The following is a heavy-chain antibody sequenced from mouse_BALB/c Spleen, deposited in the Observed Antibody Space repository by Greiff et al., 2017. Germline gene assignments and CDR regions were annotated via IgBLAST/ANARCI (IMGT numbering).Heavy chain of an antibody. CDR2: INSNGGST. J-gene: IGHJ3*01. CDR1: GFTFSSYG. Sequence: EVKLQESGGGLVQPGGSLKLSCAASGFTFSSYGMSWVRQTPDKRLELVATINSNGGSTYYPDSVKGRFTISRDNAKNTLYLQMSSLKSEDTAMYYCARERDLSWFAYWGQGTLVTVSA. CDR3: ARERDLSWFAY. D-gene: IGHD2-3*01. V-gene: IGHV5-6-3*01.